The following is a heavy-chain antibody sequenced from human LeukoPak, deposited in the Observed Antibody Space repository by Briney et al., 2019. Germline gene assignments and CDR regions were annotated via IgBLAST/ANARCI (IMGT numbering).Heavy chain of an antibody. CDR1: GGSISTYY. D-gene: IGHD3-3*01. CDR3: ARASEGIGYFDT. CDR2: IYDTGST. J-gene: IGHJ4*02. V-gene: IGHV4-59*01. Sequence: SETPSLTCTVSGGSISTYYWSWIRQPPGKGLEWIGYIYDTGSTNYNPSLKSRVTISVDTSQNQFSLKLTSVTAADTAVYYCARASEGIGYFDTWGRGSLVTVSS.